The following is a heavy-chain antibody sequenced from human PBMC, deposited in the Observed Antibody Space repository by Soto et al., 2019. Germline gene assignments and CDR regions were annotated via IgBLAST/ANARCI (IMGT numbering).Heavy chain of an antibody. CDR3: TTVNPYISHSRGNCY. D-gene: IGHD3-22*01. J-gene: IGHJ4*02. Sequence: GGSLRLSCAASGFTFSNAWMNWVRQAPGKGLEWIGRIKKRADGGTADHATPVKGRFTISRDDSKNTLYLQMNSLKTEDTAVYYCTTVNPYISHSRGNCYWGQGTLVTVSS. CDR2: IKKRADGGTA. V-gene: IGHV3-15*01. CDR1: GFTFSNAW.